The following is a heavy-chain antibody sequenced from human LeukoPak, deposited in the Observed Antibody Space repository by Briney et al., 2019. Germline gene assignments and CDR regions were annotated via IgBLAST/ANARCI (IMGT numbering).Heavy chain of an antibody. V-gene: IGHV3-21*01. Sequence: PGGSLRLSCAASGFTFRSYSMNWVRQAPGKGLEWVSSISSSSSYIYYADSVKGLFTISRDNAKNSLYLQMNSLRAEDTAVYYCASEINYYDSSGLPWGQGTLVTVSS. J-gene: IGHJ5*02. CDR2: ISSSSSYI. D-gene: IGHD3-22*01. CDR1: GFTFRSYS. CDR3: ASEINYYDSSGLP.